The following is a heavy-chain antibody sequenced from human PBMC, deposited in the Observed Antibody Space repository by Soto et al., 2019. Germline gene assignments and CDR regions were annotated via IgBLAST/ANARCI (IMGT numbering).Heavy chain of an antibody. Sequence: PGGSLRLSCAASGFTFSSYAMHWVRQAPGKGLEWVAVISYDGSNKYYADSVKGRFTISRDNSKNTLYLQMNSLRAEDTAVYYCAREVCSSTSCYYYYYGMDVWGQGTTVTVSS. CDR3: AREVCSSTSCYYYYYGMDV. J-gene: IGHJ6*02. CDR2: ISYDGSNK. CDR1: GFTFSSYA. V-gene: IGHV3-30-3*01. D-gene: IGHD2-2*01.